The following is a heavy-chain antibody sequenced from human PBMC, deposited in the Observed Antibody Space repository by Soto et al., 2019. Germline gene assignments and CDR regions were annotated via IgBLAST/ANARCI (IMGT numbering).Heavy chain of an antibody. V-gene: IGHV1-8*01. CDR1: GYTFVNYD. CDR3: ARNPYESGLFDP. D-gene: IGHD3-22*01. J-gene: IGHJ5*02. CDR2: MTPNSGNT. Sequence: QVQLVQSGAEVKKPGASVKVSCKTSGYTFVNYDINWVRQAPGQGLEWMGWMTPNSGNTGYAQKFEGRLTLTRDTSSGTAYMELSSLTSEDTAVYYGARNPYESGLFDPWGQGTLVTVSS.